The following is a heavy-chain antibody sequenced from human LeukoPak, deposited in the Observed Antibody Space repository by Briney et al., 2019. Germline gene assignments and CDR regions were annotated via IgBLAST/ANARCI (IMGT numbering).Heavy chain of an antibody. CDR1: GGSFRGYY. Sequence: PSETLSLTCAVYGGSFRGYYWIWIRHPPGKGLGWMGEINHSGSTNYNPSLKSRVTISVDTSKNQFSLKLSSVTAADTAVYYCARARAYCVGGCYYRGVYYYYYMDVWGKGTTVTVSS. D-gene: IGHD2-21*02. J-gene: IGHJ6*03. CDR2: INHSGST. V-gene: IGHV4-34*01. CDR3: ARARAYCVGGCYYRGVYYYYYMDV.